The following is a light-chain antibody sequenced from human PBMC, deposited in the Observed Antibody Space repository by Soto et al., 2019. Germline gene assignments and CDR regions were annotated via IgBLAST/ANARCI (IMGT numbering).Light chain of an antibody. CDR2: KTS. J-gene: IGKJ2*01. Sequence: IQMTQSPSILSASVGDRVTITCRASQNINSWLAWYQQKPGKAPKHLIYKTSSLESWVPARYSGSESGTEFPLTISSLLPDDFATYYCKQYRSYSRYTFGQGTKLEIK. V-gene: IGKV1-5*03. CDR3: KQYRSYSRYT. CDR1: QNINSW.